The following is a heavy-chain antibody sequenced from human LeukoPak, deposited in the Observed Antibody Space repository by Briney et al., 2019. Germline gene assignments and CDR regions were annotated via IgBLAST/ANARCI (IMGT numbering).Heavy chain of an antibody. CDR2: ISSSGSTI. J-gene: IGHJ6*03. D-gene: IGHD3-10*01. Sequence: GGSLRLSCAASGFTFSSYEMNWVRQAPGKGLEWVSYISSSGSTIYYADSVKGRFTISRDNAKNSLYLQMNSLRAEDTAVYYCARGSRVRGVSHYYYYMDVWGKGTTVTISS. CDR3: ARGSRVRGVSHYYYYMDV. CDR1: GFTFSSYE. V-gene: IGHV3-48*03.